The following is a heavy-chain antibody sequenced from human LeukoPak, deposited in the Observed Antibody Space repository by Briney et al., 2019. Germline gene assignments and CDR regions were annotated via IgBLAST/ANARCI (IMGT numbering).Heavy chain of an antibody. V-gene: IGHV3-48*01. Sequence: GGSLSLSCAASGFTFSSYSISWVRQAPGKGMEWGSYISSSSSTIYYADSVKGRFTISRDNAKSSLYLQMNSLRAEDTAVYYCARVGTAAGTERDFDYWGQGTLVTVSS. CDR3: ARVGTAAGTERDFDY. CDR2: ISSSSSTI. J-gene: IGHJ4*02. D-gene: IGHD6-13*01. CDR1: GFTFSSYS.